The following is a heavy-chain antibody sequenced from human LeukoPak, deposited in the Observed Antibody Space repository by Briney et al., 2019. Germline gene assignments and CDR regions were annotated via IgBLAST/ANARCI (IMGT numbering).Heavy chain of an antibody. J-gene: IGHJ4*02. CDR2: ISEYSGDT. D-gene: IGHD3-22*01. CDR3: ARAYYYDSSGSNFDY. V-gene: IGHV1-18*01. CDR1: GYTFTRYG. Sequence: GASVKVSCKASGYTFTRYGISWLRQAPGQGLEWMGWISEYSGDTKYAQELQGRVTMTTDTSTSTVYMELRSLRSDDTAVYYCARAYYYDSSGSNFDYWGQGTLVTVSS.